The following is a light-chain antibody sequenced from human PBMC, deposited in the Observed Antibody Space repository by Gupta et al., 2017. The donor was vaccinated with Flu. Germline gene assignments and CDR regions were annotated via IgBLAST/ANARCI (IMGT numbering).Light chain of an antibody. CDR1: CSNIAGYNY. J-gene: IGLJ3*02. Sequence: QSALTQPASGSGSPGLSITIACTGTCSNIAGYNYVSWYQQHPGKAPKLMISGVSDRPSGVSNRFSGSKSGNTASLTISGLQAEDEADYYCSSYTSRSTWVFGGGTRLTVL. CDR3: SSYTSRSTWV. V-gene: IGLV2-14*01. CDR2: GVS.